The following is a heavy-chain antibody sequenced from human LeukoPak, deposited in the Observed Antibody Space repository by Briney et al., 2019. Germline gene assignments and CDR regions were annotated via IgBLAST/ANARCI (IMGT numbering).Heavy chain of an antibody. V-gene: IGHV3-48*03. J-gene: IGHJ5*02. CDR2: ISSSGSTI. CDR3: ARDRVRQQLFRSREENWFDP. D-gene: IGHD6-13*01. Sequence: GGSLRLSCAASGFTFSSYEMNWVRQAPGKGLEWVSYISSSGSTIYYADSVKGRFTISRDNAKNSLYLQMNSLRAEDTAVYYCARDRVRQQLFRSREENWFDPWGQGTLVTVSS. CDR1: GFTFSSYE.